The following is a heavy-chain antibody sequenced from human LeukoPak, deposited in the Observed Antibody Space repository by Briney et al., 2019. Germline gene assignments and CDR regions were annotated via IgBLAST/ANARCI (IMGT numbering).Heavy chain of an antibody. J-gene: IGHJ4*02. V-gene: IGHV5-51*01. CDR2: IYPGGSDT. Sequence: GASLKISCKGSGYSFTSYWIGWVRQMPGKGLERIGTIYPGGSDTRYSPSFQGQVTISADKSISTAYLQWSSLKASDTAMYYCARHAAATYYDILTGYYPDYWGQGTLVIVSS. CDR3: ARHAAATYYDILTGYYPDY. D-gene: IGHD3-9*01. CDR1: GYSFTSYW.